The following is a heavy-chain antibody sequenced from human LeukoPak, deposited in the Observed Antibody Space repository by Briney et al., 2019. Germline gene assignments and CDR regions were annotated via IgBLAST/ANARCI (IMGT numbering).Heavy chain of an antibody. D-gene: IGHD6-19*01. J-gene: IGHJ4*02. CDR2: IYYSGST. Sequence: PSETLSLTCAVSGYSLSSGYYWGWIRQPPGKGLEWIGYIYYSGSTNYNPSLKSRVTISVDTSKNQFSLKLSSVTAADTAVYYCAREGVRSGWYVGFDYWGQGTLVTVSS. CDR1: GYSLSSGYY. V-gene: IGHV4-61*01. CDR3: AREGVRSGWYVGFDY.